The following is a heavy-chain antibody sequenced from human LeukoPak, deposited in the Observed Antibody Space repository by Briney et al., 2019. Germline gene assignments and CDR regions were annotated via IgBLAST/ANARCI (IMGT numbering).Heavy chain of an antibody. D-gene: IGHD1-26*01. V-gene: IGHV3-23*01. CDR2: ISGSGGST. Sequence: GGSLRLSCAASGFTFSSYAMSWVRQAPGKGLEWVSAISGSGGSTYYADSVKGRFTISRDNSKNTLYLQMNSLRAEDTAVYYCAKDKGSFQEWELLPPGGGPIDYWGQGTLVTVSS. J-gene: IGHJ4*02. CDR3: AKDKGSFQEWELLPPGGGPIDY. CDR1: GFTFSSYA.